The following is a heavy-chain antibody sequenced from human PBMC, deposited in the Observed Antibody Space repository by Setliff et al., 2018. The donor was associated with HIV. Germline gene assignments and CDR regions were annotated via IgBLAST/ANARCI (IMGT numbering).Heavy chain of an antibody. V-gene: IGHV3-30*02. D-gene: IGHD5-12*01. J-gene: IGHJ6*03. CDR1: GFIFSTYG. CDR3: ARISVASRYNSDMDV. Sequence: GGSLRLSCEASGFIFSTYGMHWVRQAPGKGLEWVAFIRSDETNKYYSDSVKGRFTISRDTSKNTLVLQINSLRPEDTAVYYCARISVASRYNSDMDVWGKGTTVTVSS. CDR2: IRSDETNK.